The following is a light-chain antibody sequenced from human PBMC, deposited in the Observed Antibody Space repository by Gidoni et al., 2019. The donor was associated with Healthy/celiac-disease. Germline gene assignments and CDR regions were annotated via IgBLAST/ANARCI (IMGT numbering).Light chain of an antibody. Sequence: EIVLTQSPGTLSLSPGERATLSCRASQSVSSSYLAWYHQKPGQAPRLLIYGASSRATGIPDRFSGSGSGTDFTLTISRLEPEDFAVYYCQQYGSSPLLTFXPXTKVDIK. CDR3: QQYGSSPLLT. V-gene: IGKV3-20*01. CDR2: GAS. CDR1: QSVSSSY. J-gene: IGKJ3*01.